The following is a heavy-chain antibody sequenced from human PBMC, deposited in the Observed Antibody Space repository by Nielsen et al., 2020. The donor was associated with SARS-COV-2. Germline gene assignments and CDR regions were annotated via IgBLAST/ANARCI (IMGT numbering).Heavy chain of an antibody. CDR1: GFNVSNTF. CDR3: ARGGGLSRYYFDF. V-gene: IGHV3-53*04. D-gene: IGHD6-25*01. Sequence: GSLRLSCAAFGFNVSNTFMTWVRRAPGKGLEWVSIIYTLGPTFYADSVKGRFTISRLTSKNTLYLQLNSLTSDDTAVYYCARGGGLSRYYFDFWGRGTQVTVSS. J-gene: IGHJ4*02. CDR2: IYTLGPT.